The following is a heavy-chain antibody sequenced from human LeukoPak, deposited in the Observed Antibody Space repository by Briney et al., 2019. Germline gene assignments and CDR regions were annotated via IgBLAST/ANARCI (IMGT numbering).Heavy chain of an antibody. V-gene: IGHV4-39*01. CDR2: IYYSGST. CDR1: GGSISSISYY. CDR3: ARLRDYYYNYMDV. J-gene: IGHJ6*03. Sequence: SETLSLTCTVSGGSISSISYYWGWIRQPPGKGLEWIGSIYYSGSTYYNPSLKSRVTISVDTSKIQISLKLNSVTAADTAVYYCARLRDYYYNYMDVWGKGTTVTISS.